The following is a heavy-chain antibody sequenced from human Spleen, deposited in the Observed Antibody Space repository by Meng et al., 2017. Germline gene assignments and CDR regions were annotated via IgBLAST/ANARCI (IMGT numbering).Heavy chain of an antibody. CDR1: GFTFSSYA. Sequence: GESLKISCAASGFTFSSYAMSWVRQAPGKGLEWVSAISGSGGSTYYADSVKGRFTISRDNSKNTLFLQMNSLRAEDTAVYYCAKASNHYYDSSGYYCRNSQHSIDYWGQGTLVTVSS. J-gene: IGHJ4*02. V-gene: IGHV3-23*01. CDR3: AKASNHYYDSSGYYCRNSQHSIDY. CDR2: ISGSGGST. D-gene: IGHD3-22*01.